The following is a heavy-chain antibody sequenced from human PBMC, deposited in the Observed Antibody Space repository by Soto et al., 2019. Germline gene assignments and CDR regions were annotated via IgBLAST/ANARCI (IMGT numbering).Heavy chain of an antibody. CDR2: INSDGSNT. J-gene: IGHJ6*03. V-gene: IGHV3-74*01. CDR3: TREVAEAGNYYMDV. CDR1: GFTFSSYA. Sequence: PGGSLSLSCAASGFTFSSYAMSWVRQVPGSGLVWVSRINSDGSNTNYADSVKGRFTISRDNAKNTLYLQMNSLRAEDTAVYYCTREVAEAGNYYMDVWGKGTTVTVSS. D-gene: IGHD6-13*01.